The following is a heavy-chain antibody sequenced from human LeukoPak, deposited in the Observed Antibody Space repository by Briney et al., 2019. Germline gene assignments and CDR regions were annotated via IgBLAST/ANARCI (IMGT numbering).Heavy chain of an antibody. J-gene: IGHJ4*02. CDR1: GFTFSSYS. CDR3: ARVGCSGGTCYDL. D-gene: IGHD2-15*01. CDR2: ISSGSNYI. Sequence: PGGSLRLTCAASGFTFSSYSMYWVRQAPGKGLEWVSFISSGSNYIYYIDSVKGRFTISRDNAKNSLYLQMNSLRVEDTAIYYCARVGCSGGTCYDLWRQGTLVTVSS. V-gene: IGHV3-21*01.